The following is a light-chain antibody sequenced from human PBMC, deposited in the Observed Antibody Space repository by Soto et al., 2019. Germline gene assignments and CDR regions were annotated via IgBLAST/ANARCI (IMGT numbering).Light chain of an antibody. CDR1: QSVGRF. CDR2: DTS. J-gene: IGKJ4*01. CDR3: HQRSNWT. V-gene: IGKV3-11*01. Sequence: ENVLTQSPATLSLSPGERATLSCRATQSVGRFLARYQQKPGQAPRLLIYDTSNRAPGTPARFSGSGSGSDFTLTISSLEAEDFAFYYCHQRSNWTFGGGTKVEIK.